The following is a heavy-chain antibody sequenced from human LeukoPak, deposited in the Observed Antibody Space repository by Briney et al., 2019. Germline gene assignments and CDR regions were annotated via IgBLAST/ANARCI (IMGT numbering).Heavy chain of an antibody. CDR2: INANSGVT. CDR1: GYTFTNYY. Sequence: ASVKVSCKASGYTFTNYYIHWVRQAPGQGLELMGWINANSGVTNYAQKFQGRVTMTRDTSISTAYMELRSLRSDDTAVYYCARHVKWELLYWGQGTLVAVSS. J-gene: IGHJ4*02. CDR3: ARHVKWELLY. V-gene: IGHV1-2*02. D-gene: IGHD1-26*01.